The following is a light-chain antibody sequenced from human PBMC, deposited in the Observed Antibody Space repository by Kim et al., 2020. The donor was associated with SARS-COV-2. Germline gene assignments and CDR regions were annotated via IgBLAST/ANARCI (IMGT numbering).Light chain of an antibody. CDR3: QQYGSSPPYT. J-gene: IGKJ2*01. V-gene: IGKV3-20*01. CDR2: GAS. Sequence: SPGERATLSCRASQSISSTYLAWYQQKPGQAPRLLIYGASSRATGIPDRFSGSGSGTDFTITISRLEPEDFAVYYCQQYGSSPPYTFGQGTKLE. CDR1: QSISSTY.